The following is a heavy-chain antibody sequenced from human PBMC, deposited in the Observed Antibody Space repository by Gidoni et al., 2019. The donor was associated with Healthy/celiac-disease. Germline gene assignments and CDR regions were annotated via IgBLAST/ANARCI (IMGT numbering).Heavy chain of an antibody. Sequence: QLQLQESGPGLVKPSETLSLTCTVSGGSISSSSYYWGWIRQPPGKGREWIGSIYYIGSTYYNPSLKSRVTISVDTSKNQFSLKLSSVTAADTAVYYCAGHVFFHPYSSSWYFDYWGQGTLVTVSS. CDR3: AGHVFFHPYSSSWYFDY. V-gene: IGHV4-39*01. J-gene: IGHJ4*02. CDR2: IYYIGST. D-gene: IGHD6-13*01. CDR1: GGSISSSSYY.